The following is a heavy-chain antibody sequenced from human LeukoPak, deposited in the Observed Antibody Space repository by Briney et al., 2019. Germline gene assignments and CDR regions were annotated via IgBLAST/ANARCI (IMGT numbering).Heavy chain of an antibody. V-gene: IGHV4-34*01. Sequence: SETLSLTCAVYGGSFSGYYWSWIRQPPGKGLEWIGEINHSGCTNYNPSLKSRVTISVDTSKNQFSLKLSSVTAADTAVYYCARLVVVAAHRFNWFDPWGQGTLVTVSS. J-gene: IGHJ5*02. CDR3: ARLVVVAAHRFNWFDP. CDR2: INHSGCT. D-gene: IGHD2-15*01. CDR1: GGSFSGYY.